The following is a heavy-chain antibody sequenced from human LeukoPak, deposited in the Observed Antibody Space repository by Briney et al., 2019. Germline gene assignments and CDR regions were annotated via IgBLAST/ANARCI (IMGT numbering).Heavy chain of an antibody. D-gene: IGHD2-15*01. Sequence: ASVKVSCKASGYXFTSYGISWVRQAPGQGREWMGLISAYNGNTNYAQKLQGRVTMTTDTSTSTAYMELRSLRSDDTAVYYCARDAIVVVVAATRPYWFDPWGQGTLVTVSS. CDR1: GYXFTSYG. J-gene: IGHJ5*02. V-gene: IGHV1-18*01. CDR2: ISAYNGNT. CDR3: ARDAIVVVVAATRPYWFDP.